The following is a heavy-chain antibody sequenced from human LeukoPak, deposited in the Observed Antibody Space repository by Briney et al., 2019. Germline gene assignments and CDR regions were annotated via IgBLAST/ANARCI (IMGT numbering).Heavy chain of an antibody. D-gene: IGHD6-6*01. CDR3: AMTSYSSSSFDY. CDR1: GFTFSSFS. CDR2: ISSSSNYI. Sequence: GGSLRLSCAASGFTFSSFSMNWVRQAPGKGLEWVSSISSSSNYIYYADSMKGRFTISRDNAKNSLFLQMNSLRAEDTTVYYCAMTSYSSSSFDYWGQGTLVTVSS. J-gene: IGHJ4*02. V-gene: IGHV3-21*01.